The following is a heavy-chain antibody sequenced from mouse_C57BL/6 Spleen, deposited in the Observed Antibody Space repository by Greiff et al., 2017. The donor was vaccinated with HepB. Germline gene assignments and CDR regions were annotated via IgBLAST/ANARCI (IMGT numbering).Heavy chain of an antibody. Sequence: EVQLVESGEGLVKPGGSLKLSCAASGFTFSSYAMSWVRQTPEKRLEWVAYISSGGDYIYYADTVKGRFTISRDNARNTLYLQMSSLKSEDTAMYYCTREGGDYGYFDVWGTGTTVTVSS. CDR1: GFTFSSYA. V-gene: IGHV5-9-1*02. J-gene: IGHJ1*03. CDR3: TREGGDYGYFDV. CDR2: ISSGGDYI.